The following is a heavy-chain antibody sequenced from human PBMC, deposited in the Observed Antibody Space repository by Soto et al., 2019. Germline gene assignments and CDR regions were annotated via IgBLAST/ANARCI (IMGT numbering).Heavy chain of an antibody. D-gene: IGHD6-19*01. CDR2: IYYSGST. CDR3: ARIEGDLAVAGTCFDY. V-gene: IGHV4-39*01. Sequence: QLQLQESGPGLVKPSETLSLTCTVSGGSISSSSYYWGWIRQPPGKGLEWIGSIYYSGSTYYNPSLKSRVTISVDTSKNQFSLKLSSVTAADTAVYYCARIEGDLAVAGTCFDYWGQGTLVTVSS. CDR1: GGSISSSSYY. J-gene: IGHJ4*02.